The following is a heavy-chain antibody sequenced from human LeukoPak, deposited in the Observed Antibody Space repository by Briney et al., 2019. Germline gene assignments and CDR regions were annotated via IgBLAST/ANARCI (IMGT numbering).Heavy chain of an antibody. Sequence: ASVKVSCKASGGTFSSYAISWVRQAPGQGLEWMGWISAYNGNTNYAQKLQGRVTMTTDTSTSTAYMELRSLRSDDTAVYYCARGGLIRRDGYNTKFDYWGQGTLVTVSS. CDR2: ISAYNGNT. CDR1: GGTFSSYA. J-gene: IGHJ4*02. D-gene: IGHD5-24*01. V-gene: IGHV1-18*01. CDR3: ARGGLIRRDGYNTKFDY.